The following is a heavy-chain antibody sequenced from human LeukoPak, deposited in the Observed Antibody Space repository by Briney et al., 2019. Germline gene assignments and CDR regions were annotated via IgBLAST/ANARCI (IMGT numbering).Heavy chain of an antibody. CDR1: GGSISSSSCY. CDR2: IYYSGST. J-gene: IGHJ1*01. Sequence: SETLSLTCTVSGGSISSSSCYWGWIRQPPGKGLEWIGSIYYSGSTNYNPSLKSRVTISVDTSKNQFSLKLSSVTAADTAVYYCAREGSSSWYFYFQHWGQGTLVTVSS. CDR3: AREGSSSWYFYFQH. D-gene: IGHD6-13*01. V-gene: IGHV4-39*07.